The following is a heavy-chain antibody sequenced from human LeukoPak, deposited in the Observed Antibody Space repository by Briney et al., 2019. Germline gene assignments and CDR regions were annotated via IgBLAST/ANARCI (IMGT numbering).Heavy chain of an antibody. CDR3: ARNSEQWLPTSGY. J-gene: IGHJ4*02. V-gene: IGHV1-2*02. Sequence: SVKVSCKASGYTFTGYYTHWVRQAPGQGLEWMGWINPNSGGTNYAQKFQGRVTMTRDTSISTAYMELSRLRSDDTAVYYCARNSEQWLPTSGYWGQGTLVTVSS. CDR2: INPNSGGT. D-gene: IGHD6-19*01. CDR1: GYTFTGYY.